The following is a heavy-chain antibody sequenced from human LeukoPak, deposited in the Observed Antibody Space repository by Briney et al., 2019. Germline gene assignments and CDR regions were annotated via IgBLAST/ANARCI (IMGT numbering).Heavy chain of an antibody. CDR3: VKSTRVTTAYYYYGMDV. CDR1: GFPFSNYA. D-gene: IGHD4-17*01. CDR2: ISSNGSST. V-gene: IGHV3-64D*06. J-gene: IGHJ6*02. Sequence: GGPLRLSCSASGFPFSNYAMHWVRQAPGKGLEYVSAISSNGSSTFYADSVKGRFTISRDNSENKLYFQMNSLRAEDTAVYYCVKSTRVTTAYYYYGMDVWGQGTTVTVSS.